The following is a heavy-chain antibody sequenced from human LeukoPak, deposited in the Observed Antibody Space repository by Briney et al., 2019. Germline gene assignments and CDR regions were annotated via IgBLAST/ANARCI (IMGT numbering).Heavy chain of an antibody. CDR3: AARRITMVRGVPPPFEY. Sequence: PSETLSLTCTVSGYSISSGYYWGWIRQPPGRGLEWIGSIYHSGSINYNPSLKSRVTISVDKSKNQFSLKLSSVTAADTAVYYCAARRITMVRGVPPPFEYWGQGTLVTVSS. CDR2: IYHSGSI. D-gene: IGHD3-10*01. CDR1: GYSISSGYY. J-gene: IGHJ4*02. V-gene: IGHV4-38-2*02.